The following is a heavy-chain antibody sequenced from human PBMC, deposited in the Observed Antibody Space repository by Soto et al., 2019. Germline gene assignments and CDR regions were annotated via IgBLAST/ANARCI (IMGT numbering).Heavy chain of an antibody. Sequence: QVLLQQWGAGLLKPSETLSLTCAVYGGSFSDYYWSWIRQPPGKGLEWIGEINHSGSTNYNPSLKSRVIISVDTSKYQFSLKLSFVTAADTAVYYCARTSKFDYWGQGTLVTVSS. J-gene: IGHJ4*02. CDR3: ARTSKFDY. CDR2: INHSGST. V-gene: IGHV4-34*01. CDR1: GGSFSDYY. D-gene: IGHD6-6*01.